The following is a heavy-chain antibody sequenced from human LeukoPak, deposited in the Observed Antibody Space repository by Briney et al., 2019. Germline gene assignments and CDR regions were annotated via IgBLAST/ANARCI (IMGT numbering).Heavy chain of an antibody. J-gene: IGHJ5*02. CDR1: GGSISSYY. Sequence: PSETLSLTCTVSGGSISSYYWSWIRQPPGKGLEWIGYIYYSGSTNYNPSLKSRVTISVDTSKNQFSLKLSSVTAADTAVYYCARLLAVAGTGNWFDPWGQGTLVTVSS. CDR2: IYYSGST. CDR3: ARLLAVAGTGNWFDP. D-gene: IGHD6-19*01. V-gene: IGHV4-59*01.